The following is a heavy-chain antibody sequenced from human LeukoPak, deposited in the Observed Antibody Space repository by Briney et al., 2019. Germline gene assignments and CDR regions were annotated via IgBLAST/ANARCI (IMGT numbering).Heavy chain of an antibody. CDR1: GFTFSSYA. J-gene: IGHJ6*02. CDR2: ISGSGGST. D-gene: IGHD3-22*01. V-gene: IGHV3-23*01. Sequence: GGSLRLSCAASGFTFSSYAMSWVRQAPGKGLEWVSAISGSGGSTYYADSVKGRFTISRDNSKNTLYLQMNSLRAEDTAVCYCAKASHYYDSSGYYFGGMDVWGQGTTVTVSS. CDR3: AKASHYYDSSGYYFGGMDV.